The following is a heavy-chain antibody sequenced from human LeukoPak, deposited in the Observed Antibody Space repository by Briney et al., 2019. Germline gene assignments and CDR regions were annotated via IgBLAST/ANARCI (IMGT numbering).Heavy chain of an antibody. V-gene: IGHV4-59*01. CDR3: ARDEVAGGFDY. Sequence: SETLSLTCTVSGGSIGSYYWNWIRQAPGKGLEWIGYIHYSGSTNHNSSLKSRVTISVDTSKNQYSLKLSSVTAADTAVYYCARDEVAGGFDYWGQGTLVTVSS. CDR1: GGSIGSYY. CDR2: IHYSGST. J-gene: IGHJ4*02. D-gene: IGHD6-19*01.